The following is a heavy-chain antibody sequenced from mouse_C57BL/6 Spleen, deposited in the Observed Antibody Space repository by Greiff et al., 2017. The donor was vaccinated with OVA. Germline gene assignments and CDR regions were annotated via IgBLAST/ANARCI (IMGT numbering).Heavy chain of an antibody. CDR2: ISYSGST. V-gene: IGHV3-1*01. CDR1: GYSITSGYD. Sequence: EVKLQESGPGMVKPSQSLSLTCTVTGYSITSGYDWHWIRHFPGNKLEWMGYISYSGSTNYNPSLKSRISITHDTSKNPFFLKLNSVTTEDTATCYCARGGHSNFDYWGQGTTLTVSS. J-gene: IGHJ2*01. D-gene: IGHD2-5*01. CDR3: ARGGHSNFDY.